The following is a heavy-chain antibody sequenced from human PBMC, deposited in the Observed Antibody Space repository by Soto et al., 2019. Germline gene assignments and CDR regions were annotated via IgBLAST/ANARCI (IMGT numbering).Heavy chain of an antibody. D-gene: IGHD3-10*01. Sequence: EVQLVESGGGLVQPGGSLRLSCAASGFAFSSYWMHWVRQAPGKGLVWVSRINPDGRTTSYADSVRDRFTISRDNAHDTLYLQMNCLRTEDTAVYYCARVGVGSYHFDFWGQGTQVAVSS. V-gene: IGHV3-74*01. CDR2: INPDGRTT. J-gene: IGHJ4*02. CDR3: ARVGVGSYHFDF. CDR1: GFAFSSYW.